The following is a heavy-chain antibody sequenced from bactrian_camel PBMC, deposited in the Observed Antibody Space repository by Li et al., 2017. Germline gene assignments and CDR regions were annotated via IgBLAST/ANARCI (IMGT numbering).Heavy chain of an antibody. V-gene: IGHV3S31*01. Sequence: VQLVESGGDLVRPGGSLRLSCVASGFVFRSHAMTWVRQAPGKGFEWVSGINSRYITDYPNSVKGRFTISRDNAKNTLYLQLNSLTTDDTGLYFCLVGIDYWGRGTQVTVS. J-gene: IGHJ4*01. CDR3: LVGIDY. CDR1: GFVFRSHA. CDR2: INSRYIT. D-gene: IGHD5*01.